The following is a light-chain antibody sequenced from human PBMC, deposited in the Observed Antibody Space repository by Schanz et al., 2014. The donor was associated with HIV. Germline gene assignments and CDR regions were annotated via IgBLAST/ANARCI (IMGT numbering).Light chain of an antibody. V-gene: IGLV2-8*01. CDR2: EVS. J-gene: IGLJ1*01. Sequence: QSALTQPPSASGSPGQSVTISCTGTSSDVGGYNYVSWYQQHPGKAPKLMIYEVSERPSGVPDRFSGSKSGNTASLTVSGLQAEDEADYYCSSLSTSGAPVFGTGTKLTVL. CDR3: SSLSTSGAPV. CDR1: SSDVGGYNY.